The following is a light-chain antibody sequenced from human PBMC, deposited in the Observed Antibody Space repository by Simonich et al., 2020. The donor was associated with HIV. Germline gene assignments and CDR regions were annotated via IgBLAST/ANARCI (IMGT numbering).Light chain of an antibody. CDR2: AAS. J-gene: IGKJ1*01. CDR3: QPGGSSPWT. V-gene: IGKV3-20*01. CDR1: QSVSSSD. Sequence: MVLTQSPDTLSLSSGERASLSYRAGQSVSSSDLAWFQQKPGHAPRLLIYAASSTAIGIPDRIRGSGSGTDFTLTISRLEPEDFAVYYCQPGGSSPWTFGQGTKVEIK.